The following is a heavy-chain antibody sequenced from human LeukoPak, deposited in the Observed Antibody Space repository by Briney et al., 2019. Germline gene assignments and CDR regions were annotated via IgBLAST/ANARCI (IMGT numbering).Heavy chain of an antibody. J-gene: IGHJ4*02. CDR1: GGSISNYY. CDR3: ARDRGSAGGFDY. D-gene: IGHD6-13*01. Sequence: SETLSLTCTVSGGSISNYYWSWIRQPPGKGLEWIAYISYRGNTNYNPSLKNRVTISRDTSKNQLSLKLSYVTAADTAVYYCARDRGSAGGFDYWGRGTLVPVSS. V-gene: IGHV4-59*01. CDR2: ISYRGNT.